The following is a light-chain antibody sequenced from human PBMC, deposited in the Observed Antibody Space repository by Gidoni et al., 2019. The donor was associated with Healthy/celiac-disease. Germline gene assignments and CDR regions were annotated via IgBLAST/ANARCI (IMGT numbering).Light chain of an antibody. Sequence: QLVLTQSPSASASLVASVKLTCTLRRGHSSYAIAWHQQQPEKGPRYLMKLNSDGSHSKGDGIPDRFSGSSSGAERYLTISSLQSEDEADYYCQTWGTGIQVFGTGTKVTVL. CDR2: LNSDGSH. CDR3: QTWGTGIQV. J-gene: IGLJ1*01. CDR1: RGHSSYA. V-gene: IGLV4-69*01.